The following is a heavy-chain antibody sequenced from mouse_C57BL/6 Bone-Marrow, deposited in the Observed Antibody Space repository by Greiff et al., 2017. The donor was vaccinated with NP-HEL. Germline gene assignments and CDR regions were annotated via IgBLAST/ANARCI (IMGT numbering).Heavy chain of an antibody. CDR2: ISDGGSYT. D-gene: IGHD1-1*01. Sequence: EVKLMESGGGLVKPGGSLTLSCAASGFTFSSYAMSWVRQTPDKRLEWVATISDGGSYTYYPDNVKGRFTISRDNAKNNIYLQMSHLKSEDTAMYYCARGPITTVLHYFDYGGQGTTLTVSS. CDR1: GFTFSSYA. V-gene: IGHV5-4*03. J-gene: IGHJ2*01. CDR3: ARGPITTVLHYFDY.